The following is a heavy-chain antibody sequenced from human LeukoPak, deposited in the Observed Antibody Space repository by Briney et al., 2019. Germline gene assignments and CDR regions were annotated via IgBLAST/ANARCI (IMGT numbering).Heavy chain of an antibody. D-gene: IGHD3-22*01. V-gene: IGHV7-4-1*02. Sequence: GSVKVSCMASVYTFTSYVMNWVRQAPGQGREWVGWINTYTGNPTYAQGFTGRFVFSLDTSVRTAYLPNRRLKEEDTAVYYCARWDYDRSGYALYYFD. CDR3: ARWDYDRSGYALYYFD. CDR2: INTYTGNP. J-gene: IGHJ4*01. CDR1: VYTFTSYV.